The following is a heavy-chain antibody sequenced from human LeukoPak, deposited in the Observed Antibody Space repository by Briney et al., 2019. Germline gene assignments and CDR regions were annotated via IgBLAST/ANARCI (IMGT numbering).Heavy chain of an antibody. CDR2: IYYSGST. J-gene: IGHJ4*02. D-gene: IGHD6-19*01. CDR3: ARDASAVAGTGIDY. V-gene: IGHV4-59*01. CDR1: GGSISSYY. Sequence: WETLSLTCTVSGGSISSYYWSWIRQPPGKGLEWIGYIYYSGSTNYNPSLKSRVTISVDTSKNQFSLKLSSVTAADAAVYYCARDASAVAGTGIDYWGQGTLVTVSS.